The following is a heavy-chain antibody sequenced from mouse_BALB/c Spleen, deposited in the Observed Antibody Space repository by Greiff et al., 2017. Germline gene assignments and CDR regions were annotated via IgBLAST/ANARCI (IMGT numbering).Heavy chain of an antibody. CDR2: INSNGGST. CDR1: GFTFSSYY. D-gene: IGHD1-2*01. Sequence: EVKLVESGGGLVKLGGSLKLSCAASGFTFSSYYMSWVRQTPEKRLELVAAINSNGGSTYYPDTVKGRFTISRDNAKNTLYLQMSSLKSEDTALYYCARRHYYGFAYWGQGTLVTVSA. J-gene: IGHJ3*01. V-gene: IGHV5-6-2*01. CDR3: ARRHYYGFAY.